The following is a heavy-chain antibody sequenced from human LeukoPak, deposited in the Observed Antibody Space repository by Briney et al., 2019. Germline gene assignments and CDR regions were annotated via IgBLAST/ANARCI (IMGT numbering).Heavy chain of an antibody. CDR2: INHSGNT. CDR3: ARLDRVLGVPQSPRTSRYYYYGMDV. D-gene: IGHD3-10*01. J-gene: IGHJ6*02. Sequence: PSETLSLTCAVYGGSLSGYYCSWIRQPPGKGLEWIGEINHSGNTNYNPSLKSRVTISVDTSKNQFSLKLSSVTAADTAVYYCARLDRVLGVPQSPRTSRYYYYGMDVWGQGTTVTVSS. CDR1: GGSLSGYY. V-gene: IGHV4-34*01.